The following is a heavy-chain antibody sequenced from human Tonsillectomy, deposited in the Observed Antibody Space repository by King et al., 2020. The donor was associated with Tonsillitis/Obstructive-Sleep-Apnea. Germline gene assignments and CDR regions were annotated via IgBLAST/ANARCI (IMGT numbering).Heavy chain of an antibody. V-gene: IGHV3-48*02. Sequence: VQLVESGGGLVQPGGSLRLSCAASGFTFSSYSMNWVRQAPGKGLVWVSYISSSNNTVYYADSVKGRFTIYRDNAKNSLYLQMNSLRDEDTSVYYCAGLRYCSRASCYEGFAYWGQGTPVTVSS. CDR3: AGLRYCSRASCYEGFAY. CDR1: GFTFSSYS. D-gene: IGHD2-2*01. CDR2: ISSSNNTV. J-gene: IGHJ4*02.